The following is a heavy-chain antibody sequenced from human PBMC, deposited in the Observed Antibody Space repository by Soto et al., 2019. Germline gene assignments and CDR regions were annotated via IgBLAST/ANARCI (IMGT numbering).Heavy chain of an antibody. CDR1: GYSYTSYW. CDR3: AICPVGDGYNPPDY. D-gene: IGHD5-12*01. J-gene: IGHJ4*02. Sequence: GESLKISCKGSGYSYTSYWIGWVRQMPGKGLEWMGIIYPGDSDTRYSPSFQGQVTISADKSISTVYLQWSSLKASDTAMYYCAICPVGDGYNPPDYWGQGTLVPVSS. V-gene: IGHV5-51*01. CDR2: IYPGDSDT.